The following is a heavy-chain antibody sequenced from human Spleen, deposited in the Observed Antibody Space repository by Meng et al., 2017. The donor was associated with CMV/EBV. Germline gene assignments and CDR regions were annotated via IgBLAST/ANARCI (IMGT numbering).Heavy chain of an antibody. CDR1: GFTFSSYA. V-gene: IGHV3-30-3*02. CDR3: AKYTMDV. CDR2: ISFDGSFK. Sequence: GESLKISCAASGFTFSSYAMSWVRQAPGKGLEWVAVISFDGSFKYYADSVKGRFTISRDNSKNTLYLQMNSLRAEDTAMYYCAKYTMDVWGQGTTVTVSS. J-gene: IGHJ6*02.